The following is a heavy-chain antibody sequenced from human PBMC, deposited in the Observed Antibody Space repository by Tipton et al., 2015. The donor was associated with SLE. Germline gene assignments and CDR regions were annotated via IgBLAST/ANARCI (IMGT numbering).Heavy chain of an antibody. D-gene: IGHD3-9*01. CDR3: ARGNFLTGYWMDV. CDR1: GGSFSGYY. Sequence: TLSLTCAVYGGSFSGYYWSWIRQPPGKGLEWIGEINHSGSTNYNPSLKSRVTISVDTSKSQFSLKLSSVTAADTAVYYCARGNFLTGYWMDVWGKGTTVTVSS. J-gene: IGHJ6*04. V-gene: IGHV4-34*01. CDR2: INHSGST.